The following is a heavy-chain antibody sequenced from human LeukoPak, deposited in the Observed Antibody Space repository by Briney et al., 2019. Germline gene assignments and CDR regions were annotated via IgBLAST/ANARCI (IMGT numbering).Heavy chain of an antibody. Sequence: PSENLSLTCTVSAGSISGYYRSWIRQPPGKRLEWIGDIYDSGTANYNPSLRSRVTISVDTSKNQFSLKVSSVTAADTAVYYCARRGDDYKFDYWGQGTVVTVSS. D-gene: IGHD5-24*01. V-gene: IGHV4-59*01. CDR3: ARRGDDYKFDY. CDR1: AGSISGYY. J-gene: IGHJ4*02. CDR2: IYDSGTA.